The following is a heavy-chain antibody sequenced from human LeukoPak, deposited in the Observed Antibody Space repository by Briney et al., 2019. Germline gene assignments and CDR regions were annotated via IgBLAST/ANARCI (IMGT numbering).Heavy chain of an antibody. J-gene: IGHJ4*02. Sequence: GGSLRLSCAASGFTFSNYWMSWVRQAPGMGLEWVANIHQDGSEKYYVDSVKGRFTISRDNSTNTLYLQMNSLRAEDTAVYYCAKDRVLRYFDWLFDLDYWGQGTLVTVSS. V-gene: IGHV3-7*01. CDR1: GFTFSNYW. CDR2: IHQDGSEK. CDR3: AKDRVLRYFDWLFDLDY. D-gene: IGHD3-9*01.